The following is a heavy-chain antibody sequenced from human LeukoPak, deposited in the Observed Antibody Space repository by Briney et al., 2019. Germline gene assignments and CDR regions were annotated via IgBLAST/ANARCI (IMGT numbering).Heavy chain of an antibody. CDR2: INTYNGHT. D-gene: IGHD1-14*01. V-gene: IGHV1-18*01. CDR1: GYTFTSYG. J-gene: IGHJ1*01. CDR3: ARDGPLGYFQH. Sequence: ASVKVSCNTSGYTFTSYGISWVRQAPGQGLEYMGWINTYNGHTNYAQKLQGRVTVTTDTSTSTAYLELRSLRSDDTAVYYCARDGPLGYFQHWGQGTLITVSS.